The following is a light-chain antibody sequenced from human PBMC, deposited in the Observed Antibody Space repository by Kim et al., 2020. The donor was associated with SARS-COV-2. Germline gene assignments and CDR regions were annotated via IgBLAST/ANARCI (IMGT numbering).Light chain of an antibody. CDR1: QTFNTF. J-gene: IGKJ1*01. CDR2: DAS. CDR3: QQRTSWPWT. Sequence: LSPGERATLSCKSSQTFNTFLAWYQQKPSQAPRLLIYDASSRPTGIPARFSGSGSGPDFTLTISSLEPEDFAVYYCQQRTSWPWTFGQGTKVDIK. V-gene: IGKV3-11*01.